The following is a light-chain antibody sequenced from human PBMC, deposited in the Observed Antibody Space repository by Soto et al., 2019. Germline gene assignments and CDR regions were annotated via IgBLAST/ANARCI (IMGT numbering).Light chain of an antibody. CDR1: RSISRY. V-gene: IGKV3-11*01. CDR2: DAS. Sequence: EIVLTQSPATLSSSPGERATLSCRASRSISRYLAWFRQKPGQAPGLLVYDASTRAPGVPPRFSGSGSGTDFTLTISSLEPEDFAVYYCQCQGTFGQGTRLEIK. CDR3: QCQGT. J-gene: IGKJ5*01.